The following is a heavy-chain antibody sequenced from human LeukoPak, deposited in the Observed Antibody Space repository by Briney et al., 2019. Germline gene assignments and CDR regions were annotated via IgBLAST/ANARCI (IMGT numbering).Heavy chain of an antibody. CDR2: INPDSGGT. CDR1: GYTFTSYG. J-gene: IGHJ3*02. CDR3: ATYEPTNNYDRSGYGNAFDI. Sequence: GASVKVSCKASGYTFTSYGISWVRQAPGQGLEWMGWINPDSGGTNYAQKFQGRVTMTRDTSIRTAYMELSRLRSDDTAVYYCATYEPTNNYDRSGYGNAFDIWGQGTMVTVSS. V-gene: IGHV1-2*02. D-gene: IGHD3-22*01.